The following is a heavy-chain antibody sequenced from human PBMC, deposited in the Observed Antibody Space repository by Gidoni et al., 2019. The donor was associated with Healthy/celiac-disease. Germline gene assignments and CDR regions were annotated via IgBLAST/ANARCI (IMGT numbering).Heavy chain of an antibody. J-gene: IGHJ4*02. CDR2: ISYDGSNK. CDR1: GFTFSSYA. CDR3: ARVDQQLVRTRGTEFDY. D-gene: IGHD6-13*01. Sequence: QVQLVESGGGVVQPGRSLRPSCAAPGFTFSSYAMHWVRQAPGKGLEWVAVISYDGSNKYYADSVKGRFTISRDNSKNTLYLQMNSLRAEDTAVYYCARVDQQLVRTRGTEFDYWGQGTLVTVSS. V-gene: IGHV3-30*01.